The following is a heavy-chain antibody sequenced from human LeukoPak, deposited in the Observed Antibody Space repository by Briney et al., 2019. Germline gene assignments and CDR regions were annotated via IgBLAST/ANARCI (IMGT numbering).Heavy chain of an antibody. Sequence: GGSLRLSCAASGFTFSSYWMSWVRQAPGKGLEWVANIKQDGSEKYYVDSVKGRFTISRDNAKNSLYLQMNSLRTEDTAVYYCARVAVVYYFDYWGQGTLVTVSS. CDR1: GFTFSSYW. D-gene: IGHD2-21*01. CDR3: ARVAVVYYFDY. CDR2: IKQDGSEK. V-gene: IGHV3-7*03. J-gene: IGHJ4*02.